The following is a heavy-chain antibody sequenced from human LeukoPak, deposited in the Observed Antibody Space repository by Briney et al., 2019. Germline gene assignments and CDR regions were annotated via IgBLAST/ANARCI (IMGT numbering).Heavy chain of an antibody. V-gene: IGHV4-39*07. CDR3: ARQDPLKDYRAVAGTSYFDY. CDR2: IYYSGST. Sequence: PSETLSLTCTVSGGSISSSSQYWGWIRQPPGKGLEWIGSIYYSGSTYYNPSLKSRVTISVDTSKNQFSLKLSSVTAADTAVYYCARQDPLKDYRAVAGTSYFDYWGQGTLVTVSS. J-gene: IGHJ4*02. CDR1: GGSISSSSQY. D-gene: IGHD6-19*01.